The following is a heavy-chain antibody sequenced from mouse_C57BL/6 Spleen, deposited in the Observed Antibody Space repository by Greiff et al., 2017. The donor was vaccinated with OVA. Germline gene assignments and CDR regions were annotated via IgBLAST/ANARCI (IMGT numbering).Heavy chain of an antibody. CDR1: GYTFTSYT. CDR3: AREGYDGYFDV. V-gene: IGHV1-4*01. Sequence: VKLMESGAELARPGASVKMSCKASGYTFTSYTMHWVKQRPGQGLEWIGYINPSSGYTKYNQKFKDKATLTADKSSSTAYMQLSSLTSEDSAVYYCAREGYDGYFDVWGTGTTVTVSS. D-gene: IGHD2-2*01. CDR2: INPSSGYT. J-gene: IGHJ1*03.